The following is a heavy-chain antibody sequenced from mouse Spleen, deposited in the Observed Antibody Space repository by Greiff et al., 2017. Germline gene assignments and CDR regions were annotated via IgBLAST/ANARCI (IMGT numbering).Heavy chain of an antibody. D-gene: IGHD2-5*01. J-gene: IGHJ1*01. CDR2: INSNGGST. Sequence: EVQRVESGGGLVQPGGSLKLSCAASGFTFSSYGMSWVRQTPDKRLELVATINSNGGSTYYPDSVKGRFTISRDNAKNTLYLQMSSLTSEDTAMYYCAKSESNYGGDFDVWGAGTTVTVSA. CDR1: GFTFSSYG. V-gene: IGHV5-6-3*01. CDR3: AKSESNYGGDFDV.